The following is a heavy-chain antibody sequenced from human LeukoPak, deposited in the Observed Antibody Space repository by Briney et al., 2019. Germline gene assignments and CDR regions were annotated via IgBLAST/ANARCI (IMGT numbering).Heavy chain of an antibody. J-gene: IGHJ6*02. CDR2: INHSGST. Sequence: SETLSLTCAVYGGSFSGYYWSWIRQPPGKGLEWIGEINHSGSTNYNPSLKSRVTISVDTSKNQFSLKLSSVTAADTAVYYCARLSAMVRGGKVLLHYYYYGMDVWGQGTTVTVSS. CDR3: ARLSAMVRGGKVLLHYYYYGMDV. CDR1: GGSFSGYY. V-gene: IGHV4-34*01. D-gene: IGHD3-10*01.